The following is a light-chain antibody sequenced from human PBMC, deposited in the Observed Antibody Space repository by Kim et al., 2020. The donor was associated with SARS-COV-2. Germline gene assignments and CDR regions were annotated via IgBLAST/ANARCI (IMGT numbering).Light chain of an antibody. V-gene: IGLV2-14*03. CDR3: SSYTSSSTPYV. J-gene: IGLJ1*01. CDR2: DVN. CDR1: SSDVGGYNY. Sequence: QPITNSCTGTSSDVGGYNYVSWYQQHPGKAPKLMIYDVNNRPSGVSNRFSGSKSGNTASLTISGLQAEDEADYYCSSYTSSSTPYVFGTGTKVTVL.